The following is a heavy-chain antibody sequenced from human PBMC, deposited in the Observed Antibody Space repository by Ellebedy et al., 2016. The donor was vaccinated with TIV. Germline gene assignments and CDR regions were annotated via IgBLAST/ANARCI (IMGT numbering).Heavy chain of an antibody. J-gene: IGHJ4*02. Sequence: GESLKIYCAGSGFTLSSYSINWVRHAPGKGLEWVASISSSGSYRYYADSLKGRFTISRDNAKNSLYLQMNSLRAEDTAVYYCARVAGGLYSNFDYWGQGTLVTVSS. V-gene: IGHV3-21*01. CDR3: ARVAGGLYSNFDY. CDR1: GFTLSSYS. D-gene: IGHD1-26*01. CDR2: ISSSGSYR.